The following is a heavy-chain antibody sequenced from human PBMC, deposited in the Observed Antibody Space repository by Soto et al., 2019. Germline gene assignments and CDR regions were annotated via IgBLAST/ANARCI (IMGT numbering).Heavy chain of an antibody. V-gene: IGHV3-13*01. CDR3: ARASPGQGSSGYYYYYYGMDV. CDR1: GFTFSSYD. Sequence: GGSQRVSCAAAGFTFSSYDMHWVRQATGKGLEWVSAIGTAGDTYYPGSVRGRFTISRENAKNSLYLQMNSLRAEDTAVYYCARASPGQGSSGYYYYYYGMDVWGQGTTVTVSS. CDR2: IGTAGDT. D-gene: IGHD3-22*01. J-gene: IGHJ6*02.